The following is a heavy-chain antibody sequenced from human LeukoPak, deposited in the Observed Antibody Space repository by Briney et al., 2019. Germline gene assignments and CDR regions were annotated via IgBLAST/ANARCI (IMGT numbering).Heavy chain of an antibody. D-gene: IGHD6-19*01. Sequence: PGGSLRLSCAASGFTFSSYWMTWVRQAPGKGLEWVATINQDGSERYYVDSVKGRFTISRDNAKNSLFLQMNSLRAEDTAVYYCAKTTVSSGWYYFDYWGQGTLVTVSS. CDR1: GFTFSSYW. V-gene: IGHV3-7*05. CDR3: AKTTVSSGWYYFDY. J-gene: IGHJ4*02. CDR2: INQDGSER.